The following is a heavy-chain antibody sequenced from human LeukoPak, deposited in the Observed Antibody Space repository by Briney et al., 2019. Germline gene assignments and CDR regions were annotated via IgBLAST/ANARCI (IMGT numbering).Heavy chain of an antibody. Sequence: GGSLRLSCAASGFTFSDYYMSWIRQAPGKGLEWVAYISSSGSTIYYADSVKGRFTISRDNAKNSLYLQMNSLRAEDTAVYYCARAFGPPQNTEYYFDYWGQGTLVTVSS. CDR2: ISSSGSTI. V-gene: IGHV3-11*01. CDR3: ARAFGPPQNTEYYFDY. CDR1: GFTFSDYY. D-gene: IGHD3-16*01. J-gene: IGHJ4*02.